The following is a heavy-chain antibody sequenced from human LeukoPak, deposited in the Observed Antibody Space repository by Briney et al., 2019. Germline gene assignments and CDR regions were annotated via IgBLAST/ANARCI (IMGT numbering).Heavy chain of an antibody. CDR2: IYHSGST. CDR3: ARLLMVYERYFDY. CDR1: GYSISSGYY. J-gene: IGHJ4*02. Sequence: PSETLSLTCAVSGYSISSGYYWGWIRQPPGKGLEWIGSIYHSGSTYYNPSLKSRVTISVDTSKNQFSLKLSSVTAADTAVYYCARLLMVYERYFDYWGQGTLVTVPS. V-gene: IGHV4-38-2*01. D-gene: IGHD2-8*01.